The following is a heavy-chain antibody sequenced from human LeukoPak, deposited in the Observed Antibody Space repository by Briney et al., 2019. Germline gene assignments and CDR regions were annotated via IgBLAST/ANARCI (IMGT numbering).Heavy chain of an antibody. D-gene: IGHD3-22*01. Sequence: ASVKVSCKASGYTFTSYGISWVRQAPGQGLEWMGWISAYNGNTNYAQKLQGRVTMTTDTSTSTAYMELRSLRSEDTAVYYCASQNFYSSGYYSYFDYWGQGTLVTVSS. CDR1: GYTFTSYG. V-gene: IGHV1-18*01. CDR3: ASQNFYSSGYYSYFDY. J-gene: IGHJ4*02. CDR2: ISAYNGNT.